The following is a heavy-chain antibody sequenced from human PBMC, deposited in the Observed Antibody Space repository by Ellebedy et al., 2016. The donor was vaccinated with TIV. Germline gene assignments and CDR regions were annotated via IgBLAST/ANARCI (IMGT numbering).Heavy chain of an antibody. Sequence: GESLKISXAASGFTFSSYAMSWVRQAPGKGLEWVSAISGSGGSTYYADSVKGRFTISRDNSKNTLYLQMNSLRAEDTAVYYCAKDKGVVVPAATFDYWGQGTLVTVSS. V-gene: IGHV3-23*01. J-gene: IGHJ4*02. CDR3: AKDKGVVVPAATFDY. D-gene: IGHD2-2*01. CDR1: GFTFSSYA. CDR2: ISGSGGST.